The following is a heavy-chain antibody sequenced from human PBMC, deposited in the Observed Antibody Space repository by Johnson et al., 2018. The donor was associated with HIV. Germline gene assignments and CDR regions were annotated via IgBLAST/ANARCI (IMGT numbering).Heavy chain of an antibody. J-gene: IGHJ3*02. V-gene: IGHV3-9*01. CDR3: SKDVSSSWKGSSAFDI. CDR1: GFTFNDYA. CDR2: ISWKSATI. D-gene: IGHD6-13*01. Sequence: VQLVESGGRLVQPGRSLRLSCAASGFTFNDYAMHWVRQTPGKGLEWVAGISWKSATIGYADSVKGRFTLSRDNAKNSLYLQMNSLRAEDTALYYCSKDVSSSWKGSSAFDIWGQGTMVTVSS.